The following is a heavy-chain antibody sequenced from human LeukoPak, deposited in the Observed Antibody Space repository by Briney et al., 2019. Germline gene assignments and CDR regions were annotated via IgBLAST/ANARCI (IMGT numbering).Heavy chain of an antibody. Sequence: GGSLRLSCAASGFTFSNYGMHWVRQAPGKGLEWVAFIRHDGSNKYYADSVMGRFTISRDNSKNTLYLQMNSLKPEDTTVYYCAKVREMVTKLDAFDIWGQGTMVTVSS. J-gene: IGHJ3*02. CDR2: IRHDGSNK. CDR3: AKVREMVTKLDAFDI. D-gene: IGHD5-24*01. V-gene: IGHV3-30*02. CDR1: GFTFSNYG.